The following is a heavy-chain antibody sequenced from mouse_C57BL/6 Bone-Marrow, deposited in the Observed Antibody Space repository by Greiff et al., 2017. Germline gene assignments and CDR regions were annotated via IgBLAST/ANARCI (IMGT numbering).Heavy chain of an antibody. D-gene: IGHD1-1*01. J-gene: IGHJ2*01. CDR1: GYTFTSYW. Sequence: VQLQQPGAELVRPGSSVKLSCKASGYTFTSYWMHWVKQRPIQGLEWIGNIDPSDSETHYNQKFKDKATLTVDKSSSTAYMQLSSLTSEDSAVYYCARRGYYYGSSPYYFDYWGQGTTLTVSS. CDR3: ARRGYYYGSSPYYFDY. V-gene: IGHV1-52*01. CDR2: IDPSDSET.